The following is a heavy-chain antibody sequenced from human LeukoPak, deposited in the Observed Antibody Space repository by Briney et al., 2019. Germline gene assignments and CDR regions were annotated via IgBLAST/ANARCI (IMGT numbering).Heavy chain of an antibody. V-gene: IGHV1-69*02. D-gene: IGHD3-22*01. CDR3: ARRYDSSGYYGEES. J-gene: IGHJ4*02. Sequence: ASVKVSCKASGGTFSSYTISWVRQAPGQGLEWMGRIIPILGIANYAQKFQGRVTITADESTSTAYMELSSLRSEDTAVYYCARRYDSSGYYGEESWGQGTLVTVSS. CDR1: GGTFSSYT. CDR2: IIPILGIA.